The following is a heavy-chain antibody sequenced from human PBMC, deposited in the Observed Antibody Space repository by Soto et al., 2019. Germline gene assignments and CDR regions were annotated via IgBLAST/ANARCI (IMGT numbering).Heavy chain of an antibody. CDR3: ARRTTYYDILTGYYKGNFDY. Sequence: SETLSLTCTVSGGSISSSSYYWGWIRQPPGKGLEWIGNIYYSGSTYYNPSLKSRVTISVDTSKNQFSLKLSSVTAADTAVYYCARRTTYYDILTGYYKGNFDYWGQGTLVTVSS. CDR2: IYYSGST. CDR1: GGSISSSSYY. J-gene: IGHJ4*02. V-gene: IGHV4-39*01. D-gene: IGHD3-9*01.